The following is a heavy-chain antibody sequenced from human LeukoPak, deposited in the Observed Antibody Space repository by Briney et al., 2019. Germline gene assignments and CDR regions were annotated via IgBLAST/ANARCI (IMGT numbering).Heavy chain of an antibody. Sequence: SETLSLTCTVSGGSISSGGYYWSWIRQPPGKGLEWIGYIYHSGSTYYNPSLKSRVTISVDTSKNQFSLKLSSVTAADTAVYYCASQLGAYHDAFDIWGQGTMVTVSS. CDR1: GGSISSGGYY. CDR2: IYHSGST. CDR3: ASQLGAYHDAFDI. J-gene: IGHJ3*02. V-gene: IGHV4-30-2*01. D-gene: IGHD7-27*01.